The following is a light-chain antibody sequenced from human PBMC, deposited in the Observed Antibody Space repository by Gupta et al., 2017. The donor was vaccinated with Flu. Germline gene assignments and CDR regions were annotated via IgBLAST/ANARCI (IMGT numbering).Light chain of an antibody. Sequence: SSNIGRYFFSWYQVVPGTGPRLLIYKNSQRPSGVPDRFSGSKSGTSASLAVSGLRAEDQADYYCAVWDDSLNGHLVFGGGTKLTVL. CDR1: SSNIGRYF. CDR3: AVWDDSLNGHLV. J-gene: IGLJ3*02. V-gene: IGLV1-47*01. CDR2: KNS.